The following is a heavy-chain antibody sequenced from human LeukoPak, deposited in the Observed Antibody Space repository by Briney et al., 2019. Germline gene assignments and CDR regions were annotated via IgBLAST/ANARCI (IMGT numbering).Heavy chain of an antibody. CDR1: GFTFSSYG. V-gene: IGHV3-33*01. J-gene: IGHJ6*02. D-gene: IGHD3-10*01. CDR2: IWYDGSNK. CDR3: ARDKVRYYYYYYGMDV. Sequence: GGSLRLSCAASGFTFSSYGMPWVRQAPGKGLEWVAVIWYDGSNKYYADSVKGRFTISRDNSKNTLYLQMNSLRAEDTAVYYCARDKVRYYYYYYGMDVWGQGTTVTVSS.